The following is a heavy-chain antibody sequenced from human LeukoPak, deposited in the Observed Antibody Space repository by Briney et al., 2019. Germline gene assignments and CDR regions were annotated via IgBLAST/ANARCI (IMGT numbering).Heavy chain of an antibody. Sequence: SETLSLTCTVSGGSVNSGSYYWNWIRQPPGKGLEWIGYIYYGGSTNYNPSLKSRVTISVDTSKNQFSLKLSSVTAADTAVYYCARAAYSGSYHSDYWGQGTLVTVSS. CDR1: GGSVNSGSYY. CDR2: IYYGGST. D-gene: IGHD1-26*01. CDR3: ARAAYSGSYHSDY. V-gene: IGHV4-61*01. J-gene: IGHJ4*02.